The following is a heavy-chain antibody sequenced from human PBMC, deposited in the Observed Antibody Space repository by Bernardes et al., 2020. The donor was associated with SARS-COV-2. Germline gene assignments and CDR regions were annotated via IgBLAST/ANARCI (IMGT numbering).Heavy chain of an antibody. CDR3: ARLNYYDSSGYPEFDY. V-gene: IGHV4-39*01. CDR2: IYYSETT. Sequence: SETLSLTCTVSGGSISSSYYWGWIRQPPGKGLEWIGTIYYSETTHYHPSLKSRVTISVDTSKNQFSLKLTSVTAADTAVYYCARLNYYDSSGYPEFDYWGQGTLVTVSS. CDR1: GGSISSSYY. D-gene: IGHD3-22*01. J-gene: IGHJ4*02.